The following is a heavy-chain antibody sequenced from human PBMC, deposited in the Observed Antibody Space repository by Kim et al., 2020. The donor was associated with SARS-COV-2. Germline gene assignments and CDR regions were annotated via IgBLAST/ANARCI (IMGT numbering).Heavy chain of an antibody. CDR3: ARVNPMAGCWYDAFDI. CDR1: GFTPTGST. CDR2: IRSKATSYTP. J-gene: IGHJ3*02. Sequence: GGSLRLSCAASGFTPTGSTVHWVRPASGHGLEWVGRIRSKATSYTPASAASVKNRFTISRDDSNNTAYLPMHSLKTEDTAVYYCARVNPMAGCWYDAFDIWGQGTMVTVSS. D-gene: IGHD6-13*01. V-gene: IGHV3-73*01.